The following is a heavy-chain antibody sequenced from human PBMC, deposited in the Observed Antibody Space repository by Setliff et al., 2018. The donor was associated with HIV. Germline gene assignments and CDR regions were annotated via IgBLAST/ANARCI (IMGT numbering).Heavy chain of an antibody. CDR3: TRDSGMATITLVYFDY. CDR2: ISSSTSTI. V-gene: IGHV3-48*04. CDR1: GFIFSSYS. J-gene: IGHJ4*02. D-gene: IGHD3-10*01. Sequence: GGSLRLSCAASGFIFSSYSMNWVRQAPGKGLEWVSYISSSTSTIYYADSVKGRFTISRDNARNSLYLDMNTLRAEDTAVYYCTRDSGMATITLVYFDYWGQGTLVTVSS.